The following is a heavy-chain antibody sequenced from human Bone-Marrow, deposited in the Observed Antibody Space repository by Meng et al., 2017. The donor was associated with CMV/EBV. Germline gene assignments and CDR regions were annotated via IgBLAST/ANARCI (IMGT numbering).Heavy chain of an antibody. D-gene: IGHD6-6*01. V-gene: IGHV1-69*02. CDR1: GGTFSSYT. CDR3: ARGYSSSPGWFGP. CDR2: IIPILGIA. Sequence: SVKVSCKASGGTFSSYTISWVRQAPGQGLEWMGRIIPILGIANYAQKFQGRVTITADKSTSTAYMELSSLRSEDTAVYYCARGYSSSPGWFGPWGQGTRVTGSS. J-gene: IGHJ5*02.